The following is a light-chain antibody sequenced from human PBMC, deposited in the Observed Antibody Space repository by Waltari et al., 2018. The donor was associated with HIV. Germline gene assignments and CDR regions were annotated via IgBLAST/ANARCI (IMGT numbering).Light chain of an antibody. CDR3: NSRDNTGHPFVL. Sequence: SSELTQDPAVSVALGQTVRITCQGDSLTKSYATWYQRKPGLAPILVFYGKDNRPSWIPDRISGSTSGNTASLTIAGAQAEDEADYYCNSRDNTGHPFVLFGGGTKLTVL. V-gene: IGLV3-19*01. CDR1: SLTKSY. J-gene: IGLJ2*01. CDR2: GKD.